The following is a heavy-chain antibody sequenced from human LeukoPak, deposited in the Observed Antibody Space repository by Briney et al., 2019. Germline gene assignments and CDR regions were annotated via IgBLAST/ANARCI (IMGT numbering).Heavy chain of an antibody. J-gene: IGHJ4*02. D-gene: IGHD1-26*01. CDR2: IRSRSDGGTT. V-gene: IGHV3-15*01. Sequence: GGSLRLSCAASGFTLSNAWMSWVRQAPGKGLEWVGRIRSRSDGGTTDYAAPVKGRFTISGDDSTNTLYLQMSSLKTEDAALYYCTTELSGGFPDWGQGTLVTVSS. CDR1: GFTLSNAW. CDR3: TTELSGGFPD.